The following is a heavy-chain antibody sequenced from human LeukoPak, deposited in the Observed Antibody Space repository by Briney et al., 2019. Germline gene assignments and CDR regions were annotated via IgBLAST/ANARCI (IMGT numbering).Heavy chain of an antibody. D-gene: IGHD2-15*01. CDR2: ITSGFTP. CDR3: AKDYSESRVADVFFEY. Sequence: GGSLRLSCAASGLTFSDYAMCWFRQAPGKGLEWVSGITSGFTPHYADSVKGRFTISRDNSKNTFHLQLNSLRAEDTAVYYCAKDYSESRVADVFFEYWGQGTLVTVSS. J-gene: IGHJ4*02. CDR1: GLTFSDYA. V-gene: IGHV3-23*01.